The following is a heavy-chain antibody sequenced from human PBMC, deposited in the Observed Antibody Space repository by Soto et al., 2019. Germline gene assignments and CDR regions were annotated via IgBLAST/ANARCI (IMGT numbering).Heavy chain of an antibody. D-gene: IGHD3-3*01. CDR2: IKQDGGEK. J-gene: IGHJ4*02. CDR1: GFTFSSYW. V-gene: IGHV3-7*01. CDR3: ARERGSRSYDL. Sequence: EVQLVESGGGLVQPGGSLRLSCAVSGFTFSSYWMSWARQAPGKGLEWVANIKQDGGEKDYVDSVKGRFTVSRDNAKNSLYLQMNSLRAEDTAVYYCARERGSRSYDLWGQGTLVTVSS.